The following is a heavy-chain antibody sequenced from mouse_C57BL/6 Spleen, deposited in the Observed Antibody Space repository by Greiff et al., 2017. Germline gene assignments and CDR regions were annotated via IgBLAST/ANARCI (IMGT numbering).Heavy chain of an antibody. CDR1: GYTFTSYW. CDR3: ASTAQATYYAMDY. J-gene: IGHJ4*01. D-gene: IGHD3-2*02. V-gene: IGHV1-7*01. CDR2: INPSSGYT. Sequence: VQRVESGAELAKPGASVKLSCKASGYTFTSYWMHWVKQRPGQGLEWIGYINPSSGYTKYNQKFKDKATLTADKSSSTAYMQLSSLTYEDSAVYYCASTAQATYYAMDYWGQGTSVTVSS.